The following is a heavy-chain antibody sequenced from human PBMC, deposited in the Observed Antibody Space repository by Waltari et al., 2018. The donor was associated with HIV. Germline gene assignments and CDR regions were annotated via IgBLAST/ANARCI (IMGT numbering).Heavy chain of an antibody. CDR1: GSTFRSYG. V-gene: IGHV3-33*01. CDR2: IWYDGSKK. CDR3: ARGVHDFYYGMDV. J-gene: IGHJ6*02. Sequence: QVQLVESGGGVVQPGRSLRLSCAVSGSTFRSYGMHWVRQAPGKGLEWVAVIWYDGSKKYYADSVKGRFTISRDNSKNTLYLQMNSLRDEDTAVYYCARGVHDFYYGMDVWGQGTSVTVSS.